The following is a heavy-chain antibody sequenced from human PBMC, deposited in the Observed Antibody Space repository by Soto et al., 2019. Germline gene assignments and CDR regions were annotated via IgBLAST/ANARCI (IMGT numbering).Heavy chain of an antibody. CDR2: IYWDDDK. CDR3: AHRNEMDY. Sequence: QITLKESGPTLVKPTQPLTLTCTFSGFSLSTSGVGVGWIRQPPGKALEWLALIYWDDDKRYSPSLKSRRTITKDTSKNQVVLTMTNRDPVDTATYYCAHRNEMDYWGQGTLVTVSS. J-gene: IGHJ4*02. CDR1: GFSLSTSGVG. V-gene: IGHV2-5*02. D-gene: IGHD1-1*01.